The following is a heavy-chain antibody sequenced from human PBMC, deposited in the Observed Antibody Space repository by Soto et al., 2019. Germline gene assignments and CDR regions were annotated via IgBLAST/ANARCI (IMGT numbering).Heavy chain of an antibody. Sequence: QVQLVQSGAEVKKPGASVKVSCKASGYTFTSYDINWVRQATGQGLEWMGWMNPNSGNTGYAQKFQGRVTMTRNTSISTAYMELSSLRSEDTAVYYCARGQDFWSGFHNWFDPWGQGTLVTVSS. V-gene: IGHV1-8*01. CDR1: GYTFTSYD. D-gene: IGHD3-3*01. CDR3: ARGQDFWSGFHNWFDP. J-gene: IGHJ5*02. CDR2: MNPNSGNT.